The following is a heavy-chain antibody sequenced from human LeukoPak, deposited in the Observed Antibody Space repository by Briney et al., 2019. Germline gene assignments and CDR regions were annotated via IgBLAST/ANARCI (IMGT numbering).Heavy chain of an antibody. Sequence: PGGSLRLSCAASGFPFSYYGMHWVRQAPGKGLEWVAFIRYSASDEYYADSVKGRFTISRDNSKNTLYLQMNSLRAEDTAVYYCARDGVRVDTRPGMSSSSNKIYYYYYMDVWGKGTTVTVSS. D-gene: IGHD6-13*01. CDR1: GFPFSYYG. V-gene: IGHV3-30*02. CDR3: ARDGVRVDTRPGMSSSSNKIYYYYYMDV. CDR2: IRYSASDE. J-gene: IGHJ6*03.